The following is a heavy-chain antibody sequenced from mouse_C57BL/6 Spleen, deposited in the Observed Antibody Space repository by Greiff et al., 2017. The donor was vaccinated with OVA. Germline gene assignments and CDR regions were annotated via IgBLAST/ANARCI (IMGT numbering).Heavy chain of an antibody. V-gene: IGHV1-50*01. CDR1: GYTFTSYW. D-gene: IGHD2-5*01. CDR2: IDPSDSYT. CDR3: ARGGYSNHFFDY. J-gene: IGHJ2*01. Sequence: HVQLQQPGAELVKPGASVKLSCKASGYTFTSYWMQWVKQRPGQGLEWIGEIDPSDSYTNYNQKFKGKATLTVDTSSSTAYMQLSSLTSEDSAVYYCARGGYSNHFFDYWGQGTTLTVSS.